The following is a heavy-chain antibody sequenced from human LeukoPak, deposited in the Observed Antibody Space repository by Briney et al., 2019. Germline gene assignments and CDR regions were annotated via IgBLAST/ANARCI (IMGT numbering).Heavy chain of an antibody. V-gene: IGHV3-53*01. J-gene: IGHJ4*02. Sequence: GGSLRLSCAASGFTVSSHYMTWVRQAPGKGLEWVSVIYSGGSTYYADSVKGRFTISRDNSKNALYLQMNSLRVEDTAVYYCAIDPNWGTHSWGQGVLVTVSS. CDR1: GFTVSSHY. D-gene: IGHD7-27*01. CDR2: IYSGGST. CDR3: AIDPNWGTHS.